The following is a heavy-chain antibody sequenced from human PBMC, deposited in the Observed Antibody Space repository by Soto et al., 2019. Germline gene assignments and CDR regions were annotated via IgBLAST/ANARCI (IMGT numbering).Heavy chain of an antibody. CDR2: IFANGHT. CDR3: VASLAASGLNWLDP. D-gene: IGHD6-13*01. CDR1: GGSISEKY. Sequence: PSETLSLTCIVSGGSISEKYWNWVRQPPGKGLEWIGLIFANGHTDYNPSLKSRVTMSVDASKNQFSLRLTSMTAAATAVHYCVASLAASGLNWLDPCRRGTMVTVSS. J-gene: IGHJ5*02. V-gene: IGHV4-4*07.